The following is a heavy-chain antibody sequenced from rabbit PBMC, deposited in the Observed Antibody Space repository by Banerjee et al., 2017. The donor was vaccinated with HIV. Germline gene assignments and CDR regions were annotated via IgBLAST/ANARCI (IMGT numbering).Heavy chain of an antibody. Sequence: QLKETGGGLVQPGGSLTLSCKASGFDFSSYYMGWVRQAPGKGLEWIGCIYTGSGSTYYASWVNGRFTISSDNAQNTMDLQLNSLTAADTATYFCARWAGDTGAGYGDLWGPGTLVTVS. V-gene: IGHV1S7*01. CDR1: GFDFSSYY. CDR3: ARWAGDTGAGYGDL. CDR2: IYTGSGST. D-gene: IGHD3-1*01. J-gene: IGHJ4*01.